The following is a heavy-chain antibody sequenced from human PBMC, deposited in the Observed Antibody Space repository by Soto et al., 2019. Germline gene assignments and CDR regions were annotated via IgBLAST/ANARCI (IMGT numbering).Heavy chain of an antibody. J-gene: IGHJ4*02. D-gene: IGHD5-18*01. V-gene: IGHV3-33*01. CDR3: GRDGALGDTAVVDS. Sequence: ESGGGVVPPGKSLRLSCAASGFTFSTYGMHWVRQAPGKGLEWVAVIWYDGSNKYHGDSLKGRFTISRDNSKNTLYLQINNLRAEDTAVYYCGRDGALGDTAVVDSWGQGTLVTVSS. CDR2: IWYDGSNK. CDR1: GFTFSTYG.